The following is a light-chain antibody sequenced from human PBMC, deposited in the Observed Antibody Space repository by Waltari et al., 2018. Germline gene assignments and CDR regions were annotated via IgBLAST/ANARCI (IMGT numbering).Light chain of an antibody. Sequence: EIIMTQSPATLSLLPVEKATLSCRASQSVSSNLAWYQQKPGQAPRLVMYDVSIRGTGVPARFSGSGSGTEFTLTISSLQSEDFAVYYCQHYDNWPPYTFGQGTKLEIK. J-gene: IGKJ2*01. CDR1: QSVSSN. V-gene: IGKV3-15*01. CDR3: QHYDNWPPYT. CDR2: DVS.